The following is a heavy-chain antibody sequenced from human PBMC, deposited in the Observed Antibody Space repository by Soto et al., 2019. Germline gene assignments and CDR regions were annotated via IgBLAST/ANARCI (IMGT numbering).Heavy chain of an antibody. Sequence: QVQLVQSGAEVKTPGASVRVSCKASGYTFTGYYIHWVREAPGQGLEWMGWINPQTGGTSYAQKFQGGVTLSSDTSINTAYLELSRLRFDDAAVYFCARERYQVIADGMDVWGQGTTVTVSS. CDR2: INPQTGGT. D-gene: IGHD6-13*01. J-gene: IGHJ6*02. CDR1: GYTFTGYY. CDR3: ARERYQVIADGMDV. V-gene: IGHV1-2*02.